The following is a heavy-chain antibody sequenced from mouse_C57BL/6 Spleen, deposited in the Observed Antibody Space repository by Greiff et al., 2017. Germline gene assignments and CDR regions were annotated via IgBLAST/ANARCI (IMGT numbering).Heavy chain of an antibody. CDR3: ASSVIDYARGY. D-gene: IGHD2-4*01. Sequence: VQLQQSGPELVKPGASVKIPCKASGYTFTDSTMAWVKQSHGKSLKWIGDINPNNGGTIYNQKFKGKATLTVDKSAITTYMELRSLTAEDTAVYYCASSVIDYARGYWGQGASVTGAS. CDR2: INPNNGGT. CDR1: GYTFTDST. V-gene: IGHV1-18*01. J-gene: IGHJ4*01.